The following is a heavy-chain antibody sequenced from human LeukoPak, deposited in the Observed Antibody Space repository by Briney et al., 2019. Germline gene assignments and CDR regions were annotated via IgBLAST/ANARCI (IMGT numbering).Heavy chain of an antibody. CDR2: ISAYNGNT. J-gene: IGHJ6*03. D-gene: IGHD6-13*01. Sequence: ASVKVSCKASGYTFTSYGISWVRQAPGQGLEWMGWISAYNGNTNYAQKLQGRVTMTTDTSTSTAYMELRSLRSDDTAVYYCARGGYSSSWDAGGDYYYYYMDVWGKGTTVTVSS. V-gene: IGHV1-18*01. CDR1: GYTFTSYG. CDR3: ARGGYSSSWDAGGDYYYYYMDV.